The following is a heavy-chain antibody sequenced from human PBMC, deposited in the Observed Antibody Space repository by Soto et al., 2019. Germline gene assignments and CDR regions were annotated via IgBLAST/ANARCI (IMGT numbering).Heavy chain of an antibody. CDR2: ISYDGSNK. D-gene: IGHD3-22*01. J-gene: IGHJ4*02. V-gene: IGHV3-30-3*01. CDR1: GFTFSSYA. Sequence: QVQLVESGGGVVQPGRSLRLSCAASGFTFSSYAMHWVRQAPGKGLEWVAVISYDGSNKYYADSVKGRFTISRDNSKNTLYLQMNSLRAEDTAVYYCARDQSSYYDSSATDYWGQGTLVTVSS. CDR3: ARDQSSYYDSSATDY.